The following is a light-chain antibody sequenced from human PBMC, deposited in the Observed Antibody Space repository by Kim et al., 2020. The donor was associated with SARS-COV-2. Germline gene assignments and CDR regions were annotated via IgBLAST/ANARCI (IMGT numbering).Light chain of an antibody. CDR1: QTVNSW. CDR2: EAS. V-gene: IGKV1-5*03. J-gene: IGKJ1*01. CDR3: KQYESYCT. Sequence: DIQMTQSPSTLSASVGDRVTITCRASQTVNSWLAWYQQKPGRAPKLLIHEASSLEDGVPSRFSVSGSGTEFTLTISSLQPDDFGTYYWKQYESYCTFGQGTKVDIK.